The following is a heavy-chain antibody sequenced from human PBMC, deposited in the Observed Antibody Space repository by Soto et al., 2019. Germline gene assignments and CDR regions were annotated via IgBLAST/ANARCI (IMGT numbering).Heavy chain of an antibody. D-gene: IGHD3-10*01. V-gene: IGHV3-23*01. CDR2: ISGSSSST. CDR3: AGTLNGSGSYYKDY. CDR1: GFTFSSYG. Sequence: GGSLRLSCAASGFTFSSYGMSWVRQASGKGLEWVAAISGSSSSTYYADSVKGRFSISRDNSKNTLYLQMNSLRAEDTAVYYCAGTLNGSGSYYKDYWGQGALVTVSS. J-gene: IGHJ4*02.